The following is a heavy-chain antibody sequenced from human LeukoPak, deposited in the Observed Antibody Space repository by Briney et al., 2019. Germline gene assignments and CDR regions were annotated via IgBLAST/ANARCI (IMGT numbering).Heavy chain of an antibody. CDR3: ARGWLERPDY. Sequence: AGGSLRLSCAASGFTFSSYAMHWVRQAPGKGLEWVAVISYDGSKKYYADSVKGRFTISRDSSKNSLYLQMNSLRAEDTAIFYCARGWLERPDYWGQGTLVTVSS. CDR1: GFTFSSYA. D-gene: IGHD1-1*01. CDR2: ISYDGSKK. V-gene: IGHV3-30-3*01. J-gene: IGHJ4*02.